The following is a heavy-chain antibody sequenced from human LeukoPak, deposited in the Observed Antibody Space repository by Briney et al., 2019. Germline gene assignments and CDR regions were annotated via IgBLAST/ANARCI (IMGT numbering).Heavy chain of an antibody. CDR1: GYTFTSYA. V-gene: IGHV1-3*01. Sequence: ASAKVSCKASGYTFTSYAMHWVRQAPGQRLEWMGWINAGNGNTKYSQKFQGRVTITRDTSASTAYMELSSLRSEDTAVYYCARDREVWGSYRYYYYYYGMDVWGQGTTVTVSS. CDR2: INAGNGNT. CDR3: ARDREVWGSYRYYYYYYGMDV. D-gene: IGHD3-16*02. J-gene: IGHJ6*02.